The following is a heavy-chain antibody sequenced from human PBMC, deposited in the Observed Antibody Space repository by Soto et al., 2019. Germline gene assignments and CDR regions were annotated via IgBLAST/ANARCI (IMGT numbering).Heavy chain of an antibody. J-gene: IGHJ4*02. V-gene: IGHV3-23*01. D-gene: IGHD5-18*01. CDR3: AKDPRFGYSYGWDYFDY. CDR2: ISGSGGST. CDR1: GFTFSSYA. Sequence: GGSLRLSCAASGFTFSSYAMSWVRQAPGKGLEWVSAISGSGGSTYYADSVKGRFPISGDNSKNTLYLQMNSLRAEDTAVYYCAKDPRFGYSYGWDYFDYWGQGTLVTVSS.